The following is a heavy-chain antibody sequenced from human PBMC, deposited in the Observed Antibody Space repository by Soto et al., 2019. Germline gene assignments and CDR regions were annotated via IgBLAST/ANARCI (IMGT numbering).Heavy chain of an antibody. CDR2: ISNDVRTI. V-gene: IGHV3-30*18. CDR1: GLTFSTYG. J-gene: IGHJ4*02. D-gene: IGHD2-2*01. CDR3: VKDSLGGMTPVFMPGPD. Sequence: VQLVESGGGVVQPGRSLRLSCGASGLTFSTYGFHWVRQAPGKGLEWVAVISNDVRTIHYAESVKGRFTISRDNSTNTLYLQMNSLRPNDTAVYYCVKDSLGGMTPVFMPGPDWGQGTLVTVSS.